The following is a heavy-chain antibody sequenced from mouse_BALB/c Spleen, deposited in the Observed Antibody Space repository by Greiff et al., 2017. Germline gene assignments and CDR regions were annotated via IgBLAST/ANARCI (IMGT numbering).Heavy chain of an antibody. CDR3: GRDQVLRPFAY. V-gene: IGHV2-9*02. J-gene: IGHJ3*01. Sequence: QVQLKESGPGLVAPSQSLSISCTVSGFSFTSYGVHWVRQTPGKGLEWLGVICAGGSTNYNSARMSRLSISKSNSKRQVFLKMNSLQTYDTAMYYCGRDQVLRPFAYWGQGTLVTVSA. CDR1: GFSFTSYG. CDR2: ICAGGST. D-gene: IGHD1-2*01.